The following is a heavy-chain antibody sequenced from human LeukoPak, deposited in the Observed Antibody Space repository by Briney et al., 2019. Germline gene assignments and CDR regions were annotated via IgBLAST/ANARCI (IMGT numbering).Heavy chain of an antibody. J-gene: IGHJ4*02. CDR3: APSPDYYDSSGYYPSFDY. Sequence: SETLSLTCAVYGGSFSGYYWSWIRQPPGKGLEWIGEINHSGSTNYNPSLKSRVTISVDTSKNQFSLKLSSVTAADTAVYYCAPSPDYYDSSGYYPSFDYWGQGTLVTVSS. CDR1: GGSFSGYY. D-gene: IGHD3-22*01. CDR2: INHSGST. V-gene: IGHV4-34*01.